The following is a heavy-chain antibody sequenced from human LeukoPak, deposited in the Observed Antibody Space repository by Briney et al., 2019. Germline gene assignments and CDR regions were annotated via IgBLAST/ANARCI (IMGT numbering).Heavy chain of an antibody. J-gene: IGHJ5*02. CDR3: ARHVRSVVPAAIES. CDR2: IYYSGST. D-gene: IGHD2-2*02. V-gene: IGHV4-59*08. Sequence: SETLSLTCTVSGGSISSYYWSWIRQPPGKGLEWIGYIYYSGSTNYNPSLKSRVTISVDTSKNQFSLKLSSVTAADTAVYYCARHVRSVVPAAIESWGQGILVTVSS. CDR1: GGSISSYY.